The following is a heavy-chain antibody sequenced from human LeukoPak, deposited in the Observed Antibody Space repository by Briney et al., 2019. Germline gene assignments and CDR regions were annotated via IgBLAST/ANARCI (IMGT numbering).Heavy chain of an antibody. CDR2: ISAYNGNT. CDR3: ARDEGYCRSTSCYNAAWFDP. V-gene: IGHV1-18*01. Sequence: ASVKVSCKPSGYTFTSYGISWVRQAPGQGLEWMGWISAYNGNTNYAQKLQGRVTMTTDTSTSTAYMELRSLRSDDTAVYYCARDEGYCRSTSCYNAAWFDPWGQGTLVTVSS. CDR1: GYTFTSYG. J-gene: IGHJ5*02. D-gene: IGHD2-2*02.